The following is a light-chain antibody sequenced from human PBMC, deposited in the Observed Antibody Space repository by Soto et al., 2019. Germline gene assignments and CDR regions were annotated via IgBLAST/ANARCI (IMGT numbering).Light chain of an antibody. CDR3: QQYNSYSWT. J-gene: IGKJ1*01. Sequence: DIKMALSPSTLIASVGDRVTITCRASQSISSWLAWYQQKPGKAPKLLIYDASSLESGVPSRFSGSGSGTEFTLTISSLQPDDFATYYCQQYNSYSWTFGQGTKVHIK. CDR2: DAS. V-gene: IGKV1-5*01. CDR1: QSISSW.